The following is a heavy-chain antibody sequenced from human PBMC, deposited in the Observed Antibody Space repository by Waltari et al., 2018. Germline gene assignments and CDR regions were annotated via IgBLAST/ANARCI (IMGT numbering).Heavy chain of an antibody. Sequence: EVQLVESGGGLVQPGGSLRLSCAASGFTFSSYEMNWVRQAPGKGLEWVSYISSSGSTIYYADSVKGRFTISRDNAKNSLYLQMNSLRAGDTAMYYCARATTYAFDIWGQGTMVTVSS. J-gene: IGHJ3*02. V-gene: IGHV3-48*03. CDR3: ARATTYAFDI. CDR1: GFTFSSYE. CDR2: ISSSGSTI.